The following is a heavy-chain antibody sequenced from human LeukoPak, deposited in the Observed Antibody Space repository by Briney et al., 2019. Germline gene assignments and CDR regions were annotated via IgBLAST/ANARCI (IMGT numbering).Heavy chain of an antibody. CDR1: GFIFSHYG. D-gene: IGHD2-2*01. CDR3: VVVMVPAALWQFDL. V-gene: IGHV3-30*02. Sequence: GGSLRLSCVTSGFIFSHYGFHWFRQAPGKGLEWVALIRPDANKKSYPDSVKGRFTVSRDNSENTVYLQMNSLRAEDTAMYYCVVVMVPAALWQFDLWGRGTQVTVSS. J-gene: IGHJ2*01. CDR2: IRPDANKK.